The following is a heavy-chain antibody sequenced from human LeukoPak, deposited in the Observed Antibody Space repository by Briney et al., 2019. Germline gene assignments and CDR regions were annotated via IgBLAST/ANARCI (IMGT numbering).Heavy chain of an antibody. J-gene: IGHJ6*02. Sequence: GGSLRLSCAASGFTFSSYWMHWVRQAPGKGLEWVASINHNGNVNYYVDSVKGRFTISRDNAKNSLYLQMSNLRAEDTAVYFCARGGGLDVWGQGATVTVSS. V-gene: IGHV3-7*03. CDR3: ARGGGLDV. D-gene: IGHD3-16*01. CDR2: INHNGNVN. CDR1: GFTFSSYW.